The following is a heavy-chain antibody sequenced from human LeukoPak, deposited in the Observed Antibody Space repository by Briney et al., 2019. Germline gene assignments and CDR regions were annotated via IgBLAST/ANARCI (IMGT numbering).Heavy chain of an antibody. D-gene: IGHD4-17*01. CDR3: ARSVTTATFDT. Sequence: PSETLSLTCTVSGGSISSSSYYWGWIRQPPGKGLEWIGSIYYSGNTYYKPSLKSRVTISVDTSKNQFSLKLSSVTAADTAVYYCARSVTTATFDTWGQGTMVTVSS. CDR2: IYYSGNT. V-gene: IGHV4-39*01. J-gene: IGHJ3*02. CDR1: GGSISSSSYY.